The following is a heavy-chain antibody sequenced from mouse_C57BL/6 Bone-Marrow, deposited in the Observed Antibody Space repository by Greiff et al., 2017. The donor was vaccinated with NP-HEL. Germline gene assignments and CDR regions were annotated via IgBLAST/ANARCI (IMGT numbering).Heavy chain of an antibody. CDR1: GFTFSDYG. J-gene: IGHJ4*01. V-gene: IGHV5-17*01. CDR2: ISSGSSTI. D-gene: IGHD1-1*01. Sequence: EVKVVESGGGLVKPGGSLKLSCAASGFTFSDYGMHWVRQAPEKGLEWVAYISSGSSTIYYADTVKGRFTISRDTAKHTLYLQMTSLTSEATAMFYSARDLLRGAMDYWGQGTSVTVSS. CDR3: ARDLLRGAMDY.